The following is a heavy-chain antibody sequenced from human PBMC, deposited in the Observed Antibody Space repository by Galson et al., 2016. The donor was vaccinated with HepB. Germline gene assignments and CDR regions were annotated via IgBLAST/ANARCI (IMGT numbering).Heavy chain of an antibody. CDR2: ISSSGRPI. J-gene: IGHJ5*02. CDR1: GFRFSDYY. V-gene: IGHV3-11*01. Sequence: SLRLSCAASGFRFSDYYMRWIRQAPGKGLEWLSYISSSGRPIYYADSVKGRFTISRDNAKNSLYLQMNNLRGEDTAVYYCARMIPLYSSGWYVRGDGWFDPWGQGVRVIVSS. D-gene: IGHD6-19*01. CDR3: ARMIPLYSSGWYVRGDGWFDP.